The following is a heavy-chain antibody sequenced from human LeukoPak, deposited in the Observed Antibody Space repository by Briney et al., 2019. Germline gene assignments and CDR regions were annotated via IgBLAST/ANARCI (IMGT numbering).Heavy chain of an antibody. CDR2: IYHSGST. J-gene: IGHJ5*02. D-gene: IGHD5-18*01. CDR3: ARQFYTAIVLFWFDP. Sequence: SETLSLTCTVSGDSISSNSYYWGWIRQPPGKGLEWIGSIYHSGSTYYNPSLKSRVTISVDTSKNQFSLKLSSVTAADTAVYYCARQFYTAIVLFWFDPWGLGTLVTVSS. V-gene: IGHV4-39*07. CDR1: GDSISSNSYY.